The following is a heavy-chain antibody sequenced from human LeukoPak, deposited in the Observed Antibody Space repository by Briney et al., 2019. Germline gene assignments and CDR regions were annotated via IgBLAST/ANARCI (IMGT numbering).Heavy chain of an antibody. V-gene: IGHV4-59*01. Sequence: PSETLSLTCTVSGGSISSYYWSWIRQPPGKGLEWIGYIYYSGSTNYNPSLKSRVTISIDTSKNPFSLKLSSVTAADTAVYYCASSYYYYGMDVWGQGTTVTVSS. CDR2: IYYSGST. CDR1: GGSISSYY. J-gene: IGHJ6*02. CDR3: ASSYYYYGMDV.